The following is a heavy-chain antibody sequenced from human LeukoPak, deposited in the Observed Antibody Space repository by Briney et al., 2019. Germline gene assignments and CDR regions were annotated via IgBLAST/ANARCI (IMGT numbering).Heavy chain of an antibody. Sequence: SETLSLTCIISGDSSTSDSYYGGWVRQPPGKGLEWIGNIYYSGSTYYNPSLKSRVTMSVDTSKNQFFLKLSSVTAADTAVYYCARGTGGWSPFFDYWGQGTLVTVSS. CDR2: IYYSGST. CDR1: GDSSTSDSYY. D-gene: IGHD6-19*01. J-gene: IGHJ4*02. CDR3: ARGTGGWSPFFDY. V-gene: IGHV4-39*07.